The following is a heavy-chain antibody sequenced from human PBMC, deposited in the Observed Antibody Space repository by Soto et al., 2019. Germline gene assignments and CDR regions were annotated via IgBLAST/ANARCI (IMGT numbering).Heavy chain of an antibody. CDR1: GGSVSYNSYY. V-gene: IGHV4-39*01. D-gene: IGHD2-2*01. J-gene: IGHJ4*02. CDR3: ARLVVLAPVANV. CDR2: IFYTGTT. Sequence: QLRLQESGPGLVKPSETLSLNCSVSGGSVSYNSYYWGWIRQPPGKGLEWVGGIFYTGTTYYNPSLKDRLSISVDTSKNSFSLNLTSVTAADTAVYFCARLVVLAPVANVWGQGALVTVSS.